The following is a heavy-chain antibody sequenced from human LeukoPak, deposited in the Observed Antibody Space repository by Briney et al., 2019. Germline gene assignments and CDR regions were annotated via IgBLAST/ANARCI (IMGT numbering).Heavy chain of an antibody. J-gene: IGHJ4*02. D-gene: IGHD5-12*01. CDR2: INPNSGGT. CDR1: RDTFTGYY. Sequence: ASVKVSCKASRDTFTGYYMHWVRQAPGQGLEWMGWINPNSGGTNYAQKFQGRVTMTRDTSISPAYMELSRLRSDDTAVYYCARLRADHFDYWGQGTLVTVSS. CDR3: ARLRADHFDY. V-gene: IGHV1-2*02.